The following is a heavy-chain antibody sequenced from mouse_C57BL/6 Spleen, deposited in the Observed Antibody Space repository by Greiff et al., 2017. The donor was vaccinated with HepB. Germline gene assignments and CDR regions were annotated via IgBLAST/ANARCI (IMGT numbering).Heavy chain of an antibody. CDR1: GFTFSDYG. CDR3: AREAGNSFAY. J-gene: IGHJ3*01. V-gene: IGHV5-17*01. D-gene: IGHD2-1*01. Sequence: EVMLVESGGGLVKPGGSLKLSCAASGFTFSDYGMHWVRQAPEKGLEWVAYISSGSSTIYYADTVKGRFTISRDNAKNTLFLQMTSLRSEDTAMYYCAREAGNSFAYWGQGTLVTVSA. CDR2: ISSGSSTI.